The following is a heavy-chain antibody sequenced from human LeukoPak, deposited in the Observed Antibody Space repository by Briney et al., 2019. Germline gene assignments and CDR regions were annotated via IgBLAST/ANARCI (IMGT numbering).Heavy chain of an antibody. CDR2: ISYDGSNK. V-gene: IGHV3-30*04. D-gene: IGHD1/OR15-1a*01. Sequence: GGSLRLSCAASGFNFSTYAMHWVRQAPGKGLEWVAVISYDGSNKYYTDSVKGRFTISRDNSKNTLYVQLNSLRAEDTAVYYCVKVSRTKYYYYYYMDVWGKGTTVTISS. J-gene: IGHJ6*03. CDR3: VKVSRTKYYYYYYMDV. CDR1: GFNFSTYA.